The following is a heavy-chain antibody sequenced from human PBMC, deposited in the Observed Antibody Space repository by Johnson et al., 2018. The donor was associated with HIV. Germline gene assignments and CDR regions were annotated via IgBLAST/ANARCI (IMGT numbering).Heavy chain of an antibody. D-gene: IGHD7-27*01. J-gene: IGHJ3*02. Sequence: VLLVESGGGLVQPGGSLRLSCAASGFTVNSNYMSWVRQAPGKGLEWVSVIYSGGSTYYADSVKGRFTISRDNSKNTLYLQMNSLRAEDTAVYYCAKGLKLGSGDDAFDIWGQGTMVTVSS. V-gene: IGHV3-66*01. CDR2: IYSGGST. CDR3: AKGLKLGSGDDAFDI. CDR1: GFTVNSNY.